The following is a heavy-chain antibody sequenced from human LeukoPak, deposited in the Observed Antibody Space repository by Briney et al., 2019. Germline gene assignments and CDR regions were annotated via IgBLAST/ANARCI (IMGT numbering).Heavy chain of an antibody. Sequence: SETLSLTCTVSGGSISSYYWSWIRQPAGKGLEWIGRIYTSGSTNYNPSLKSRVTMSVDTSKNQFSLKLSSVTAADTVVYYCARARHDSSGYYSWYFDLWGRGTLVTVPS. CDR1: GGSISSYY. CDR2: IYTSGST. CDR3: ARARHDSSGYYSWYFDL. V-gene: IGHV4-4*07. J-gene: IGHJ2*01. D-gene: IGHD3-22*01.